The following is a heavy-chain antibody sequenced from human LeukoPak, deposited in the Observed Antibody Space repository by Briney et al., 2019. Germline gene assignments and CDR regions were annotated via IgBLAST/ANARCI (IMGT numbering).Heavy chain of an antibody. V-gene: IGHV1-2*04. CDR3: ARVGYSGSYDY. CDR1: GYTFTGYY. CDR2: INPNSGGT. D-gene: IGHD1-26*01. Sequence: GASVKVSCKASGYTFTGYYMHWVRQAPGQGLEWMGWINPNSGGTNYAQKFQGWVTMTRDTSISTAYMELSSLRSEDTAVYYCARVGYSGSYDYWGQGTLVTVSS. J-gene: IGHJ4*02.